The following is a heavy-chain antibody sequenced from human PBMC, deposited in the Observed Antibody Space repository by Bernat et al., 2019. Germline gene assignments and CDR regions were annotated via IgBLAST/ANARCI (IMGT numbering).Heavy chain of an antibody. CDR3: ARDRASGAARGMWFDP. CDR2: IYYSGST. Sequence: QVQLQESGPGLVKPSQTLSLTCTVSGGSISSGGYYWSWIRQHPGKGLEWIGYIYYSGSTYYDPSLKSRVTISVDTSKNQFSLKLSSVTAADTAVYYCARDRASGAARGMWFDPWGQGTLVTVCS. V-gene: IGHV4-31*03. J-gene: IGHJ5*02. D-gene: IGHD6-6*01. CDR1: GGSISSGGYY.